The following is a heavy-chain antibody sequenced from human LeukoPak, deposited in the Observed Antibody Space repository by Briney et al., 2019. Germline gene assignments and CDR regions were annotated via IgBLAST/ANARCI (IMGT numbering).Heavy chain of an antibody. CDR1: GGSISSYY. CDR2: IYYSGST. V-gene: IGHV4-59*01. D-gene: IGHD5-12*01. J-gene: IGHJ4*02. Sequence: SETLSLTCTVSGGSISSYYWSWIRQPPGKGLEWIGYIYYSGSTNYNPSLKSRVTISVDTSKNQFSLKLSSVTAADTAVYYCARGGDSGYESKIFDYWGQGTLVTVSS. CDR3: ARGGDSGYESKIFDY.